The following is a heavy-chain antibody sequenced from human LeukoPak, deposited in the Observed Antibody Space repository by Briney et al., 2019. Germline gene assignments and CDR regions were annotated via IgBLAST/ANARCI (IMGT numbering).Heavy chain of an antibody. J-gene: IGHJ4*02. Sequence: ASVKVSCKASGGTFSSYAISWVRQAPGQGLEWMGGIIPIFGTANYALKFQGRVTITADESTSTAYMELSSLRSEDTAVYYCARGRRRIVEATTFDYFDYWGQGTLVTVSS. D-gene: IGHD1-26*01. CDR2: IIPIFGTA. V-gene: IGHV1-69*13. CDR1: GGTFSSYA. CDR3: ARGRRRIVEATTFDYFDY.